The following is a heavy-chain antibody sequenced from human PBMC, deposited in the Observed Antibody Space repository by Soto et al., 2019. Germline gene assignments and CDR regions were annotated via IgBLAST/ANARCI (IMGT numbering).Heavy chain of an antibody. J-gene: IGHJ4*02. V-gene: IGHV1-3*01. CDR1: GYTYTIYG. D-gene: IGHD3-22*01. Sequence: ASVKVSCKASGYTYTIYGSNWVRQAPGRGLEWMGWINPGNGNTKYSQQFQGRVIIDRDTSASTAYMELSSLRPEDTAVYYCARGGYFDSSNYLAYWGLGTLVTVSS. CDR3: ARGGYFDSSNYLAY. CDR2: INPGNGNT.